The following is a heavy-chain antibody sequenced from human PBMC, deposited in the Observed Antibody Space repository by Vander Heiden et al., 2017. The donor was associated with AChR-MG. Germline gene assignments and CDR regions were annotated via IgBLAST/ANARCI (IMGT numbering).Heavy chain of an antibody. CDR2: ISSDSIYI. CDR1: GFTFSSCS. CDR3: AREYSVINNFDY. J-gene: IGHJ4*02. D-gene: IGHD2-21*01. Sequence: EVQLVESGGGLVKPGGSLRLSCAASGFTFSSCSMNWVRQAPGKGLEWVSSISSDSIYIYYADSVKGRFTISRDNAKNSLYLQMNSLRAEDTAVYYCAREYSVINNFDYWGQGTLVTVSS. V-gene: IGHV3-21*01.